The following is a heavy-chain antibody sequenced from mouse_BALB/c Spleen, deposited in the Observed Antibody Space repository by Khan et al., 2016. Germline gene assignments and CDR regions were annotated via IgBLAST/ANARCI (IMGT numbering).Heavy chain of an antibody. CDR3: AIGSKVFDY. CDR2: IDPYDSET. J-gene: IGHJ2*01. Sequence: QVQLQQSGAELVRPGASVKLSCKASGHPFTTYWMNWFKQRPEQGLEWIGRIDPYDSETHYDQKFKDKAILTVDKSSSTAFLQLSSLTSEDSAGYYCAIGSKVFDYWGQGTPLTVSS. CDR1: GHPFTTYW. V-gene: IGHV1-74*01.